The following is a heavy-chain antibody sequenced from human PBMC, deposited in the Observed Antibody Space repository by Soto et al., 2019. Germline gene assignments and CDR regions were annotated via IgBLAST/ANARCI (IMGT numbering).Heavy chain of an antibody. Sequence: GGSLRLSCAASGFTFSSYAMHWVRQAPGKGLEWVAVISYDGSNKYYADSVKGRFTISRDNSKNTLYLQMNSLRAEDTAVYYCARPTYDFWSGYYGYWGQGTLVTVSS. CDR2: ISYDGSNK. CDR1: GFTFSSYA. CDR3: ARPTYDFWSGYYGY. V-gene: IGHV3-30-3*01. D-gene: IGHD3-3*01. J-gene: IGHJ4*02.